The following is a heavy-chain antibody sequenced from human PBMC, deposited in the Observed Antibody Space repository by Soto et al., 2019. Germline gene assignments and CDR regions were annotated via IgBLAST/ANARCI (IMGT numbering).Heavy chain of an antibody. Sequence: GGSLRLSCAASGFTFSSYSMNWVRQAPGKGLEWVSYISSSSSTIYYADSVKGRFTISRDNAKNSLYLQMNSLRAEDTAVYYCARGYSSGWYSFIYWGQGTLVTVSS. CDR1: GFTFSSYS. J-gene: IGHJ4*02. CDR3: ARGYSSGWYSFIY. V-gene: IGHV3-48*01. D-gene: IGHD6-19*01. CDR2: ISSSSSTI.